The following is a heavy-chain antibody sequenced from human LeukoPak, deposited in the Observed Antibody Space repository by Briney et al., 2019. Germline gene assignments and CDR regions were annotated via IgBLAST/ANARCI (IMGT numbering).Heavy chain of an antibody. V-gene: IGHV5-51*01. J-gene: IGHJ4*02. D-gene: IGHD2-21*02. CDR1: GYSFTSYW. CDR2: IYPGDSDT. CDR3: ARPPVGDWLTPDY. Sequence: GESLKISCKGSGYSFTSYWIGWVRQMPGKGLEWMGIIYPGDSDTRYSPSSQGQVTISADNPISTAYLQWSSLKASDTAMYYCARPPVGDWLTPDYWGQGTLVTVSS.